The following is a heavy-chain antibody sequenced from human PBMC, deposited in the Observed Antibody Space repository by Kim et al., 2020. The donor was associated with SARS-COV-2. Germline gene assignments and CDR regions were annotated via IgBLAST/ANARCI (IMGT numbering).Heavy chain of an antibody. CDR3: ARSQSDSHPGDFHY. CDR1: GFTLSDHF. Sequence: GGSLRLSCAASGFTLSDHFMDWVRQAPGKCLEWVGRARNKAHSYITEYAASVKGRFTISRDESKSSLHLQMNSLKTEDTALYFCARSQSDSHPGDFHYWGQGTLVTVSS. D-gene: IGHD2-21*02. J-gene: IGHJ4*02. CDR2: ARNKAHSYIT. V-gene: IGHV3-72*01.